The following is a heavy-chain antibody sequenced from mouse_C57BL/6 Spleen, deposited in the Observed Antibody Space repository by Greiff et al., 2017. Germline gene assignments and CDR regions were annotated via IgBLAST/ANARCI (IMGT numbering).Heavy chain of an antibody. CDR3: ARTGLRELLYFDY. J-gene: IGHJ2*01. CDR2: INPNNGGT. V-gene: IGHV1-22*01. D-gene: IGHD2-1*01. CDR1: GYTFTDYN. Sequence: DVKLQESGPELVKPGASVKMSCKASGYTFTDYNMHWVKQSHGKSLEWIGYINPNNGGTSYNQKFKGKATLTVNKSSSTAYMELRSLTSEDSAVYYCARTGLRELLYFDYWGQGTTLTVSS.